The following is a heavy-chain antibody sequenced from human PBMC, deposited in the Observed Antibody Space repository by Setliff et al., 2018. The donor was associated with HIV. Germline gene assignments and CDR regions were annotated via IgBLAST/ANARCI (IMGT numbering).Heavy chain of an antibody. CDR2: IFNDGRT. Sequence: SETLSLTCTVSGGSISSSSYYWGWIRQPPGKGLEWIGSIFNDGRTYYNPSLKSRVTIPMDTSTNQFSLKLTSVTAADTAVYFCARHFPSISLFFGDPGPFDRWGQGALVTVYS. CDR3: ARHFPSISLFFGDPGPFDR. CDR1: GGSISSSSYY. J-gene: IGHJ4*02. V-gene: IGHV4-39*01. D-gene: IGHD3-10*01.